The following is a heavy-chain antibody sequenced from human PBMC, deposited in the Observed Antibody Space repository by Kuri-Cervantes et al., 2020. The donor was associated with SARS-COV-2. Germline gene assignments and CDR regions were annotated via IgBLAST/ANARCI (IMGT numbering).Heavy chain of an antibody. Sequence: GESLKISCAASGFTFSSYAMHWVRQAPGKGLEWVAVISYDGSNKYYAGSVKGRFTISRDNSKNTLYLQMNSLRAEDTAVYYCAREISQSIAAAGTPLDYWGQGTLVTVSS. D-gene: IGHD6-13*01. CDR3: AREISQSIAAAGTPLDY. J-gene: IGHJ4*02. CDR1: GFTFSSYA. V-gene: IGHV3-30-3*01. CDR2: ISYDGSNK.